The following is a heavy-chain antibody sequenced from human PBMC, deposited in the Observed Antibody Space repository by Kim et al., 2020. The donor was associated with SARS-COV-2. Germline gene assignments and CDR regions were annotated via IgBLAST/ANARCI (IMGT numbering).Heavy chain of an antibody. D-gene: IGHD6-13*01. CDR1: GFTFGDYA. J-gene: IGHJ6*02. CDR2: ISWNSGSI. V-gene: IGHV3-9*01. CDR3: AKDMGGKYSSSWGSYYYYGMDV. Sequence: GGSLRLSCAASGFTFGDYAMHWVRQAPGKGLEWVSGISWNSGSIGYADSVKGRFTISRDNAKNSLYLQMNSLRAEDTALYYCAKDMGGKYSSSWGSYYYYGMDVWGQGTTVTVSS.